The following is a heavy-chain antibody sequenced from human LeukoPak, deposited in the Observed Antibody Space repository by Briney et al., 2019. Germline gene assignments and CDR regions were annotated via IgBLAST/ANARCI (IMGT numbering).Heavy chain of an antibody. Sequence: SVKVSCKASGGTFSSYAISWVRQAPGQGLEWMGGIIPIFGTANYAQKFQGRVTITADESTSTAYMELSSLRSEDTAVYYCARLAVAGLNPIDYWAQGTLVTVSS. CDR1: GGTFSSYA. J-gene: IGHJ4*02. CDR2: IIPIFGTA. CDR3: ARLAVAGLNPIDY. D-gene: IGHD6-19*01. V-gene: IGHV1-69*13.